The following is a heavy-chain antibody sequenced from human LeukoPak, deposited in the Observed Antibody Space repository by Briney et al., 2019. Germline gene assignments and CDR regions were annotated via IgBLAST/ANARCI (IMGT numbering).Heavy chain of an antibody. J-gene: IGHJ4*02. CDR1: GGSFSGYY. V-gene: IGHV4-34*01. CDR2: INHSGST. Sequence: SETLSLTCAVYGGSFSGYYWSWIRQPPGKGLEWIGEINHSGSTNYNPSLKSRVTISVDTSKNQFPLKLSFVIAADTAVYYCARYYYDSSGYYYYFDYWGQGTLVTVSS. D-gene: IGHD3-22*01. CDR3: ARYYYDSSGYYYYFDY.